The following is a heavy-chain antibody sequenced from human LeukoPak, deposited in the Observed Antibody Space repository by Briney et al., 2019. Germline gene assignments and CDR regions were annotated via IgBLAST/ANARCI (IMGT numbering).Heavy chain of an antibody. CDR1: GGSISSSNW. Sequence: SETLSLTCAVSGGSISSSNWWSWVRQPPGKGLEWIGEIYHSGSTNYNPSLKSRVTISVDKSKNQFSLKLSSVTAADTAVYYCARGSLVHYYGSGSYRIRAGFDSWGQGTLVTVSS. D-gene: IGHD3-10*01. V-gene: IGHV4-4*02. CDR2: IYHSGST. J-gene: IGHJ4*02. CDR3: ARGSLVHYYGSGSYRIRAGFDS.